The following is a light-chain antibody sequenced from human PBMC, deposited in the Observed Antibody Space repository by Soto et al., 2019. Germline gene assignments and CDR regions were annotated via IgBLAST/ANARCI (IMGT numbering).Light chain of an antibody. V-gene: IGKV3-20*01. CDR3: HQYGSSPPT. CDR1: RSVPNNY. Sequence: EIVLTQSPGTLSLSPGEGATLSCRASRSVPNNYVAWYQRKPDQAPRLLIYGASTRATDIPRRFSATGSGTDFSLTITRLEPEDFALYFCHQYGSSPPTFGLGTKVEIK. CDR2: GAS. J-gene: IGKJ1*01.